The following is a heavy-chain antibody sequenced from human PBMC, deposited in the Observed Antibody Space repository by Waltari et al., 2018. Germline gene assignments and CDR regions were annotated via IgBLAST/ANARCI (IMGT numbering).Heavy chain of an antibody. CDR1: GFTFSSYW. J-gene: IGHJ4*02. Sequence: EVQLVESGGGLVKPGGSLRLSCAASGFTFSSYWMSWVRQAPGKGLEWVGRIKSKTDGGTTDYAAPVKGRFTISRDDSKNTLYLQMNSLKTEDTAVYYCTTGGVMAVAVDDFDYWGQGTLVTVSS. V-gene: IGHV3-15*01. CDR3: TTGGVMAVAVDDFDY. D-gene: IGHD6-19*01. CDR2: IKSKTDGGTT.